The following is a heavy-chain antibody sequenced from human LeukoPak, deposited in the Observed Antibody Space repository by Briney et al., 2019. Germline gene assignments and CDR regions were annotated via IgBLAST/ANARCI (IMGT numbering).Heavy chain of an antibody. CDR1: GYTFTGYY. CDR3: ARDRRSVVATTRNKITREFDY. CDR2: INPNSGGT. V-gene: IGHV1-2*02. J-gene: IGHJ4*02. D-gene: IGHD5-12*01. Sequence: RASVKVSCKASGYTFTGYYMHWVRQAPGQGLEWMGWINPNSGGTNYAQKFQGRVTMTRDTSISTAYMELSRLRSDDTAVYYCARDRRSVVATTRNKITREFDYWGQGTLVTVSS.